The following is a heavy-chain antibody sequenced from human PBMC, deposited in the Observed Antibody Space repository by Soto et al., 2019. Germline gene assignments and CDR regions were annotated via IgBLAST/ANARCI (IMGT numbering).Heavy chain of an antibody. CDR3: ARDFCGGSCYGPPYYYYGMDV. J-gene: IGHJ6*02. Sequence: SQTLSLTCAISGDSVSSNSAAWNWIRQSPSRGLEWLGRTYYRSKWYNDYAVSVKSRITINPDTSKNQFSLQLNSVTPEDTAVYYCARDFCGGSCYGPPYYYYGMDVWGQGTTVTVSS. V-gene: IGHV6-1*01. CDR2: TYYRSKWYN. D-gene: IGHD2-15*01. CDR1: GDSVSSNSAA.